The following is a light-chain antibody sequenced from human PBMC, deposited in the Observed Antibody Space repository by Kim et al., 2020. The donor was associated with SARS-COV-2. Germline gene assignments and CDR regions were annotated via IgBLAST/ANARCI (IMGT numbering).Light chain of an antibody. CDR1: QSVNSN. Sequence: SPGERATLSYRASQSVNSNLGWYQQKPGQAPRLLIYGASTRAPGVPARFSGSGSGTEFTLTISSLQSEDFAVYYCQQFNNWPLYSFGQGTKLEI. J-gene: IGKJ2*03. CDR2: GAS. V-gene: IGKV3-15*01. CDR3: QQFNNWPLYS.